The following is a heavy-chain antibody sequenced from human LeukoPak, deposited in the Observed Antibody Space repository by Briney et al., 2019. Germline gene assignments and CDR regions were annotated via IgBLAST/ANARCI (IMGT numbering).Heavy chain of an antibody. CDR2: IYYSGST. J-gene: IGHJ4*02. CDR1: GVSISSYY. CDR3: ARDGYGDYPDY. V-gene: IGHV4-59*01. Sequence: SETLSLTCTVSGVSISSYYWSWIRQPPGKGLEWIGYIYYSGSTNYNPSLKSRVTISVDTSKNQFSLKLSSVTAADTAVYYCARDGYGDYPDYWGQGTLVTVPS. D-gene: IGHD4-17*01.